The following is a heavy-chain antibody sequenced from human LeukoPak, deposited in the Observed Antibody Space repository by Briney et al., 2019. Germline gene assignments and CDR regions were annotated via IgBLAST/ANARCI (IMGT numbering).Heavy chain of an antibody. CDR2: ISAYNGNT. D-gene: IGHD3-3*01. V-gene: IGHV1-18*01. CDR1: GYTFTSYG. J-gene: IGHJ4*02. CDR3: ARDGGSSIFGENDY. Sequence: ASVKVSCKASGYTFTSYGIGWVRQAPGQGLEWMGWISAYNGNTSYAQKLQGRVTMTTDTSTSTAYMELRSLRSDDTAVYYCARDGGSSIFGENDYWGQGTLVTVSS.